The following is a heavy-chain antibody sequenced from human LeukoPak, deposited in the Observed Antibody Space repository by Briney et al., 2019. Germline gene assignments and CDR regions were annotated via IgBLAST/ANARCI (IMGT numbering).Heavy chain of an antibody. CDR3: GRGHWGLDY. V-gene: IGHV3-11*04. D-gene: IGHD7-27*01. Sequence: PGGSLRLSCAASGFTFSYSYMTWIPQAPGKGLEWVSYISNSGSSIYYADSVKGRFTTSRDNAKSSLYLQMNSLRAEDTAVYYCGRGHWGLDYWGQGALVTVSS. CDR2: ISNSGSSI. CDR1: GFTFSYSY. J-gene: IGHJ4*02.